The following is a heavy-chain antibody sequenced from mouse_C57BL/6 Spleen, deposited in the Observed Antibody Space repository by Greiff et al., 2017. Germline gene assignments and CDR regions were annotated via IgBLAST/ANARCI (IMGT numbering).Heavy chain of an antibody. CDR2: ISSGSSTI. Sequence: DVMLVESGGGLVKPGGSLKLSCAASGFTFNDYGMHWVRQAPEKGLEWVAYISSGSSTIYYADTVKGRFTISRDNAKNTLFLQMTSLRSEDTAMYYCARRYYGSSWYFDVWGTGTTVTVSS. CDR1: GFTFNDYG. CDR3: ARRYYGSSWYFDV. V-gene: IGHV5-17*01. D-gene: IGHD1-1*01. J-gene: IGHJ1*03.